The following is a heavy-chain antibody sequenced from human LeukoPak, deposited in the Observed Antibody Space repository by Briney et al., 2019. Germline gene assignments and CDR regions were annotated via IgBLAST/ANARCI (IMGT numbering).Heavy chain of an antibody. J-gene: IGHJ5*02. CDR1: GYTLTELS. V-gene: IGHV1-24*01. CDR3: ATDHKLRFVRGEFDL. CDR2: FDPEDGET. Sequence: ASVKVSCKVSGYTLTELSMHWVRQAPGKGLEWMGGFDPEDGETIYAQKFQGRVTMTEDTSTDTAYMELSSLRSEDTAVYYCATDHKLRFVRGEFDLWGQGTLVTVSS. D-gene: IGHD3-10*02.